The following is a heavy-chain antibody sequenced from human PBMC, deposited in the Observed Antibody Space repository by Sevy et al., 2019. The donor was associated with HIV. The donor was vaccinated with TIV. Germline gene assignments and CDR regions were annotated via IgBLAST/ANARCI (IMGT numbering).Heavy chain of an antibody. V-gene: IGHV3-23*01. CDR3: AKNPGVGSYYYMDV. CDR1: GFTFSSYA. D-gene: IGHD1-26*01. J-gene: IGHJ6*03. Sequence: GGSLRLSCAASGFTFSSYAMSWVRQAPGKGLEWVSSISGSGGTTYYADSVKGRFTVSRDNSKNTLYLQINSLRVEETAVYYCAKNPGVGSYYYMDVWGKGTTVTVSS. CDR2: ISGSGGTT.